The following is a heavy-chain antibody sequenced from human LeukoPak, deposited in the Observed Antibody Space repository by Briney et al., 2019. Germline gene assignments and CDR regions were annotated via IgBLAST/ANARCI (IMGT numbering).Heavy chain of an antibody. V-gene: IGHV1-69*06. D-gene: IGHD3-10*01. Sequence: SVKVSCKASGGTFNSYAISWVRQAPGQGLEWMGGIIPIFGTANYAQKFQGRVTITADKSTSTAYMELSSLRSEDTAVYYCAREPITMVRGASGYFDYWGQGTLVTVSS. CDR2: IIPIFGTA. J-gene: IGHJ4*02. CDR3: AREPITMVRGASGYFDY. CDR1: GGTFNSYA.